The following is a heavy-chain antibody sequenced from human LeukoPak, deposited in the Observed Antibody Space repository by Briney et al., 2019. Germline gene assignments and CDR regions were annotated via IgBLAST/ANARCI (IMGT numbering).Heavy chain of an antibody. D-gene: IGHD2-21*02. J-gene: IGHJ4*02. CDR3: VRGPNSIVVVTPLGY. CDR1: GFTFSSYW. Sequence: GGSLRLSCAVSGFTFSSYWMHWVRQAPGKGLVWVSRIDRDGSRINYADSVKGRFTISRDNGKNTLFLQMNSLRAEDAAVYYCVRGPNSIVVVTPLGYWGQGTLVTVSS. CDR2: IDRDGSRI. V-gene: IGHV3-74*01.